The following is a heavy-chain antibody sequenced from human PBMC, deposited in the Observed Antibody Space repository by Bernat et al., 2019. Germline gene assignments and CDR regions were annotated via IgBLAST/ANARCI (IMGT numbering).Heavy chain of an antibody. D-gene: IGHD3-9*01. Sequence: QVQLVQSGAEVKKPGASVKVSCKASGYTFTSYPMHWVRQAPGQRLEWMGWINAGNGNSEFSQNFQDRVIFTRDTSANTVYMELTSLRSEDAAVYYCARADILTGSFHYWGQGTLVTVSS. CDR1: GYTFTSYP. CDR2: INAGNGNS. V-gene: IGHV1-3*01. J-gene: IGHJ4*02. CDR3: ARADILTGSFHY.